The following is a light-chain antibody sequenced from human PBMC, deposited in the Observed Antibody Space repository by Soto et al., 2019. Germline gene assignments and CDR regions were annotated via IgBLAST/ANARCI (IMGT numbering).Light chain of an antibody. V-gene: IGKV1-5*01. Sequence: DIQMTQSPSTLSASVGDRVTITCRASQSIGDSLAWYQHKPGKAPYLLISDVSSLERGVPSRFSGSGSGTEFTLTISSMQPDDFATFYCQQYNGYSGTFGQGTKVDIK. CDR2: DVS. CDR1: QSIGDS. CDR3: QQYNGYSGT. J-gene: IGKJ1*01.